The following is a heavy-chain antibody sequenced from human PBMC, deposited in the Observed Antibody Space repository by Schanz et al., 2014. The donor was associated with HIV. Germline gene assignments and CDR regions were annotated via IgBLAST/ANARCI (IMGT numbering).Heavy chain of an antibody. D-gene: IGHD1-26*01. CDR1: GFTFSDYY. V-gene: IGHV3-11*01. CDR3: AKGIMGATEYYYGMDV. J-gene: IGHJ6*02. Sequence: QVQLVESGGGLVKPGGSLRLSCAASGFTFSDYYMSWIRQAPGKGLEWLSYISRSGSTIYYADSVKGRFTISRDNANNFVYLEMNGLRVEDTALYYCAKGIMGATEYYYGMDVWGQGTMVTVSS. CDR2: ISRSGSTI.